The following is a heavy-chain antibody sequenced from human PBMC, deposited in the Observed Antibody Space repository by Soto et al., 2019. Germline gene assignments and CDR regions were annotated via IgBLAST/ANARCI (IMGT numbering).Heavy chain of an antibody. CDR3: AIDWGERAEEFDTLDF. D-gene: IGHD3-16*01. J-gene: IGHJ3*01. CDR2: ISHDGHNQ. CDR1: GFTFSDFA. V-gene: IGHV3-30-3*01. Sequence: QVQLVESGGGVVQPGMSLRLSCAASGFTFSDFALNWVRQAPGKGLEWVAAISHDGHNQYYVDSVKGRFSISRDVSKNTLYLHMNGLRIEDTAVYYCAIDWGERAEEFDTLDFWGQGTLVTVS.